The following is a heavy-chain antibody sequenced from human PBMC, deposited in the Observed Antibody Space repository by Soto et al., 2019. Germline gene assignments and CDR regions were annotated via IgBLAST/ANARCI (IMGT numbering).Heavy chain of an antibody. Sequence: QVQLVQSGAEVKKPGASVKVSCKASGYTFTDYYMHWVRQAPGQGLEWMGWINPNSGGTNYAQKVPGRVTMTRDTSISTAYMELNRLRSDDTAVYYCARDQSPSSGWPGMDVWGQGTTVTVSS. V-gene: IGHV1-2*02. CDR1: GYTFTDYY. CDR3: ARDQSPSSGWPGMDV. D-gene: IGHD6-19*01. J-gene: IGHJ6*02. CDR2: INPNSGGT.